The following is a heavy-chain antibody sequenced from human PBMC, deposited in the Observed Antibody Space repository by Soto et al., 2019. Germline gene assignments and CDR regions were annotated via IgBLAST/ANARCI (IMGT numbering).Heavy chain of an antibody. D-gene: IGHD3-3*01. CDR2: ISWNSGIL. J-gene: IGHJ3*02. Sequence: EVQLVESGGDLVQPGRSLRLSCAASGFIFNDYPMHWVRQVPGKGLEWVSGISWNSGILGYADSVRGRFSISRDNAKKALYLQMNGLRAEDTALYFWVKDGRTSICGLVYDGVVIWGRGTMVTVSS. CDR1: GFIFNDYP. CDR3: VKDGRTSICGLVYDGVVI. V-gene: IGHV3-9*01.